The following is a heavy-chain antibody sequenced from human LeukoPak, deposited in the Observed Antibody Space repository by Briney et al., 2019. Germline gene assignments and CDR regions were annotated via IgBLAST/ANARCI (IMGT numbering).Heavy chain of an antibody. D-gene: IGHD3-3*01. J-gene: IGHJ4*02. CDR3: ARGVFGVVIIGDYFALDY. Sequence: SETLSLTCTVSGGSISSYYWRWIRQPPGQGLEWIGYIYNSGSTNYNPSLKSRVTISVDTSKNQYSLKLSSVTAADTAVYYCARGVFGVVIIGDYFALDYWGQGTLVTVSS. CDR2: IYNSGST. V-gene: IGHV4-59*01. CDR1: GGSISSYY.